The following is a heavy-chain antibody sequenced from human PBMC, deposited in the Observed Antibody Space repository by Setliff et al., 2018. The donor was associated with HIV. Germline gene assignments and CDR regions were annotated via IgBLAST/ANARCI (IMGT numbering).Heavy chain of an antibody. CDR2: IYYSGST. V-gene: IGHV4-31*03. J-gene: IGHJ4*02. Sequence: SETLSLTCTVSDGSVSSTGYYWSWLRQHPGKGLEWIGNIYYSGSTNYNPSLKSRLTISLDTSNTRFSLKLSSVTAADTAVYFCAREKYKFGYQVYFFDSWGQGTLVTVSS. CDR1: DGSVSSTGYY. CDR3: AREKYKFGYQVYFFDS. D-gene: IGHD5-12*01.